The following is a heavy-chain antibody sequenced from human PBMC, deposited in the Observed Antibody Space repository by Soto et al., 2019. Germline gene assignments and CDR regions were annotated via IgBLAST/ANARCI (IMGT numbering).Heavy chain of an antibody. CDR3: AALAPAIFYAMDV. D-gene: IGHD2-2*01. CDR1: GVSITSYY. J-gene: IGHJ6*02. V-gene: IGHV4-4*07. CDR2: IFASGST. Sequence: SETLSRTCNVSGVSITSYYWNWIRQPAGTGPEWIGHIFASGSTYYNPSLRSRVSMSVDTSKNQFSLKVTSVTAADTAVYYCAALAPAIFYAMDVWGQGTTVTVSS.